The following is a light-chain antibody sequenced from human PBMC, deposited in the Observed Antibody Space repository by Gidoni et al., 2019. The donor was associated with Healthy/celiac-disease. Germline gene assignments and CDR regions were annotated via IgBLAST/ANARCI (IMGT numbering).Light chain of an antibody. V-gene: IGLV2-11*01. Sequence: QSALTQPRSVSGSPGQSVTIPCTGTSSDVGGYNAVSWYQQHPDRAPKLMIYDVTKRPSGVPVRFSGSRSGNTASLTISGLQAEDEADYYCCSYAGNYTYVFGTGTKVTVL. J-gene: IGLJ1*01. CDR1: SSDVGGYNA. CDR2: DVT. CDR3: CSYAGNYTYV.